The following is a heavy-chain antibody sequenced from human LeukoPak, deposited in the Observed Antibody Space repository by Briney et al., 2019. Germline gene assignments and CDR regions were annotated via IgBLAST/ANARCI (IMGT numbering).Heavy chain of an antibody. CDR2: ISGSGGST. J-gene: IGHJ4*02. CDR3: AKLYVWGSYRYTFDY. V-gene: IGHV3-23*01. Sequence: GGSLRLSCVASGFTFSSYAMSWVRQAPGKGLEWVSGISGSGGSTYYADSVKGRFTISRDNSKNTLYLQMNSLRAEDTAVYYCAKLYVWGSYRYTFDYWGQGTLVTVSS. CDR1: GFTFSSYA. D-gene: IGHD3-16*02.